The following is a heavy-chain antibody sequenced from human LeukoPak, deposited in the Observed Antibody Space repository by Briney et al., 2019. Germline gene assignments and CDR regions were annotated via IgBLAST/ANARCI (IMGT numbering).Heavy chain of an antibody. Sequence: GESLKISCKGFGYSFTTYWIGWVRQMPGKGLECMGIIYPGDSDTRYSPSFQGQVTISADKSISTAYLQWSSLKASDTAMYYCTREGFRLDAFDIWGQGTVVTVSS. CDR3: TREGFRLDAFDI. CDR1: GYSFTTYW. J-gene: IGHJ3*02. V-gene: IGHV5-51*01. D-gene: IGHD6-25*01. CDR2: IYPGDSDT.